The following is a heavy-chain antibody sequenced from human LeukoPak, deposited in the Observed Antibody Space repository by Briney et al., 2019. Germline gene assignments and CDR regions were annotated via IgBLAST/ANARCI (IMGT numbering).Heavy chain of an antibody. CDR3: ASHTKGNWFDP. CDR1: GYTFTSYG. CDR2: ISAYNGNT. V-gene: IGHV1-18*01. Sequence: ASMKVSCKASGYTFTSYGISWVRQAPGQGLEWMGWISAYNGNTNYAQKLQGRVTMTTDTSTSTAYMELRSLRSDDTAVYYCASHTKGNWFDPWGQGTLVTVSS. J-gene: IGHJ5*02.